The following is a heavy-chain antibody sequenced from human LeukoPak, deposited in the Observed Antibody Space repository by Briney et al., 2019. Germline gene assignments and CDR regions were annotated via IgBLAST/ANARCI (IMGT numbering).Heavy chain of an antibody. J-gene: IGHJ6*02. V-gene: IGHV3-23*01. CDR3: ARGVHEGGYSYGYPYYYYYGMDV. D-gene: IGHD5-18*01. CDR2: ISGSGGST. CDR1: GFTFSSYA. Sequence: PGGSLRLSCAAFGFTFSSYAMSWVRQAPGKGLEWVSAISGSGGSTYYADSVKGRFTISRDNSKNTLYLQMNSLRSEDTAVYYCARGVHEGGYSYGYPYYYYYGMDVWGQGTTVTVSS.